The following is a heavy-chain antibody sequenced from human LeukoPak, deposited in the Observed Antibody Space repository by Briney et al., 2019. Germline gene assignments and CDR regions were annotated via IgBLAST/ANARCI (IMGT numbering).Heavy chain of an antibody. CDR1: GGSITNTNY. CDR3: AREGGPYRPLDY. CDR2: VNLQGST. Sequence: SSGTLFLTCGVSGGSITNTNYWTWVRRPPGKGLEWIGEVNLQGSTNYNPSLMGRVAISVDTSENHISLQLTSVTAADTAVYYCAREGGPYRPLDYSGQGTLVTVSS. V-gene: IGHV4-4*02. J-gene: IGHJ4*02.